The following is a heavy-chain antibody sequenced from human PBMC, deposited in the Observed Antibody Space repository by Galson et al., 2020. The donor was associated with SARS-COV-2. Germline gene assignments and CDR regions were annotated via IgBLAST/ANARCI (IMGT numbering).Heavy chain of an antibody. D-gene: IGHD3-10*01. CDR2: IKHDGTET. J-gene: IGHJ6*02. CDR1: GFTFKQYW. CDR3: AREDPRGDV. Sequence: GGSLRLSCVVSGFTFKQYWMSWVRQAPGKGLEWVANIKHDGTETHYVDSVRGRFTVSRDNAKNSVFLQMSSLRAEDMATYFCAREDPRGDVWGQGTTVVVS. V-gene: IGHV3-7*01.